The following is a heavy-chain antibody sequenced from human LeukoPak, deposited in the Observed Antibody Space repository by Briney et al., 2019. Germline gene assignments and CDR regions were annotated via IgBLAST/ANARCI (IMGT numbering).Heavy chain of an antibody. CDR1: GYKFTSYG. D-gene: IGHD3-16*02. CDR3: ARDPGPSHLYDYVWGSYRHPDY. Sequence: ASVKVSCKASGYKFTSYGISWVRQAPGQGLEWMGWISAYNGNTNYAQKLQGRVTMTTDTSTSTAYMELRSLRSDDTAVYYCARDPGPSHLYDYVWGSYRHPDYWGQGTLVTVSS. V-gene: IGHV1-18*01. CDR2: ISAYNGNT. J-gene: IGHJ4*02.